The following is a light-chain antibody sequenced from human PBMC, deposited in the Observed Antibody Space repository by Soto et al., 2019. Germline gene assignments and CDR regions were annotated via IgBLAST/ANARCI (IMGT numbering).Light chain of an antibody. CDR3: QQSYITPYT. CDR1: ETISSY. V-gene: IGKV1-39*01. CDR2: AAS. J-gene: IGKJ2*01. Sequence: DIQMTQSPSSLSASVGDRVAITCRASETISSYLNWYQQKPGKAPKLLIHAASTLQSGVPSRFSGSGSETDFTLTISSLQPGDFSTYYCQQSYITPYTFGQGTKLEIK.